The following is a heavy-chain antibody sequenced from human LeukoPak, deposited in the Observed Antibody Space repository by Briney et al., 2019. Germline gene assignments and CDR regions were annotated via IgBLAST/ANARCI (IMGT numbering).Heavy chain of an antibody. V-gene: IGHV1-18*04. CDR2: ISAYNGNT. CDR1: GYTFTSYG. D-gene: IGHD6-19*01. CDR3: ARDPGYSRGWTDWGWPLYAFDI. Sequence: GASVKVSCKASGYTFTSYGISWVRQAPGQGLEWMGWISAYNGNTNYAQKLQGRVTMTTDTSTSTAYMELRSLRSDDTAVYYCARDPGYSRGWTDWGWPLYAFDIWGQGTMVTVSS. J-gene: IGHJ3*02.